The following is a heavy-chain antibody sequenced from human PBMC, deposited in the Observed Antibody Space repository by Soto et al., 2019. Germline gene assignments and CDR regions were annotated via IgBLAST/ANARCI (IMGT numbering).Heavy chain of an antibody. J-gene: IGHJ4*02. CDR1: GYNFVNYW. Sequence: GESLKISCKGSGYNFVNYWIGWVRQMPGKGLEWMGIILPDDSDTRYIPSFQGQVTISTDKSTSIVYLQWSSLKASDTAMYYCARMGDYSSIWVQFWGQGTQVTVSS. D-gene: IGHD6-13*01. CDR3: ARMGDYSSIWVQF. V-gene: IGHV5-51*03. CDR2: ILPDDSDT.